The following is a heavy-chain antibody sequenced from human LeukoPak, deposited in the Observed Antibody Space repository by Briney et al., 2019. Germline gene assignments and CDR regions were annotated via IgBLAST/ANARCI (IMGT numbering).Heavy chain of an antibody. CDR3: ARDRSMQWLVPRYYYGMDV. CDR2: IKQDGSEK. CDR1: GFTFSSYW. V-gene: IGHV3-7*03. J-gene: IGHJ6*02. D-gene: IGHD6-19*01. Sequence: GGSLRLSCAASGFTFSSYWMSWVRQAPGKGLEWVANIKQDGSEKYYVDSVKGRFTISRDNAKNSLYLQMNSLRAEDTAVYYCARDRSMQWLVPRYYYGMDVWGQGTTVTVSS.